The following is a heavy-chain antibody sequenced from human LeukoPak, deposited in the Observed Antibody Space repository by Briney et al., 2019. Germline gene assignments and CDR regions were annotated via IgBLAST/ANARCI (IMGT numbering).Heavy chain of an antibody. CDR2: ISGYNGKI. Sequence: ASVKVSCKASGHTFVSYGISWVRQAPGQGLEWMGWISGYNGKINYAQKFQGRVTMTTDTSTSTAYLELRSLTSEDTAVYYCARRFCSSVSCYDDNAFDVWGQGTLVTVSS. CDR1: GHTFVSYG. CDR3: ARRFCSSVSCYDDNAFDV. D-gene: IGHD2-2*01. J-gene: IGHJ3*01. V-gene: IGHV1-18*01.